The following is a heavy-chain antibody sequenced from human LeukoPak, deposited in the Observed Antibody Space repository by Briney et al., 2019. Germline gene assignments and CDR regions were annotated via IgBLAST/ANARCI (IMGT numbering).Heavy chain of an antibody. J-gene: IGHJ4*02. CDR3: ARGVTYYDILTGYYRD. CDR2: IYYSGST. D-gene: IGHD3-9*01. Sequence: SETLSLTCTVSGGSISSSSYYWGWIRQPPGKGLEWIGSIYYSGSTYYNPSLKSRVTISVDTSKNQFSLKLSPVTAADTAVYYCARGVTYYDILTGYYRDWGQGTLVTVSS. V-gene: IGHV4-39*07. CDR1: GGSISSSSYY.